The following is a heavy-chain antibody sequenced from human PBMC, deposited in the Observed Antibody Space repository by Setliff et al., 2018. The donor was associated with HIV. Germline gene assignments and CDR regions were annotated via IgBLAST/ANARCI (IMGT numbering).Heavy chain of an antibody. CDR2: ISWNSGSI. CDR3: AKDTTVRGVRSYYVDV. V-gene: IGHV3-9*02. D-gene: IGHD3-10*01. CDR1: GFTSNDYA. J-gene: IGHJ6*03. Sequence: SLRLSCAVSGFTSNDYAMHWVRQAPWKGLEWVSGISWNSGSIGYADSVKGRFTISRDNAKNSLYLQMNSLRAEDTAFYYCAKDTTVRGVRSYYVDVWGKGTTVTVSS.